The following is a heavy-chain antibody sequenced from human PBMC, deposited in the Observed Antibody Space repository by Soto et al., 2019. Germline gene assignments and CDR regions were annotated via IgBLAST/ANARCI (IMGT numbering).Heavy chain of an antibody. Sequence: GGSLRLSCAASGFTFSSYAMSWVRQAPGKGLEWVPGLSGSGGSTNYADSVKGRFTTSRDNSKNTLYLQMNSLRAEDTAVYYCAKDRYPCSSTSCYLNYYYMDVWGKGTTVTVSS. V-gene: IGHV3-23*01. CDR3: AKDRYPCSSTSCYLNYYYMDV. J-gene: IGHJ6*03. D-gene: IGHD2-2*01. CDR2: LSGSGGST. CDR1: GFTFSSYA.